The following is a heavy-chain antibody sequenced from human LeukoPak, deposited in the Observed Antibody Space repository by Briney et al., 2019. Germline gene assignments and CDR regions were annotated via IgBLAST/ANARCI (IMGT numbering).Heavy chain of an antibody. CDR3: TTAQQVGYSSSWYPGPANYYFGY. CDR1: GFTFSNAW. CDR2: IKSKTDGGTA. V-gene: IGHV3-15*01. J-gene: IGHJ4*02. D-gene: IGHD6-13*01. Sequence: PGGSLRLSCAASGFTFSNAWMSWVRQAPGKGLEWVGRIKSKTDGGTADYAAPVKGRFTISRDDSKNTLYLQMNSLKTEDTAVYYCTTAQQVGYSSSWYPGPANYYFGYWGQGTLVTVSS.